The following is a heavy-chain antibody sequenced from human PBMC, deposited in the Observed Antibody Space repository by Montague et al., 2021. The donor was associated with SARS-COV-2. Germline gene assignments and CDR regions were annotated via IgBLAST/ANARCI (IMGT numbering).Heavy chain of an antibody. D-gene: IGHD3-10*01. CDR3: AARGFGESNGDLFDY. J-gene: IGHJ4*02. Sequence: QSGAEVKKPGGSLKISCKASGFTFTSSAMQWVRQARGQRLEWIGWIVVGSGNTNYAQKFQERVTITRDMSTSTAYMELSSLRSEDTAVYYCAARGFGESNGDLFDYWGQGTLVTVSS. V-gene: IGHV1-58*02. CDR1: GFTFTSSA. CDR2: IVVGSGNT.